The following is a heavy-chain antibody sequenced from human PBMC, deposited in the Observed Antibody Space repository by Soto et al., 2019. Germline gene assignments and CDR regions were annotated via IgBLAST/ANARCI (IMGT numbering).Heavy chain of an antibody. Sequence: GGSLRLSCAASGFTFSSYSMNWVRQAPGKGLEWVSSISSSSSYIYYADSVKGRFTISRDNSKNTLYLQMNSLRAEDTAVYYCARFKYCSSTSCSKGYYYGMDVWGQGTTVTVSS. CDR2: ISSSSSYI. J-gene: IGHJ6*02. CDR3: ARFKYCSSTSCSKGYYYGMDV. V-gene: IGHV3-21*04. D-gene: IGHD2-2*01. CDR1: GFTFSSYS.